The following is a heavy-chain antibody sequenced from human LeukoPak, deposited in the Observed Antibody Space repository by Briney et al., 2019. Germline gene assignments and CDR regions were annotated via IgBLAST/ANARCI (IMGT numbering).Heavy chain of an antibody. CDR2: IYYSGST. D-gene: IGHD2-2*01. J-gene: IGHJ5*02. V-gene: IGHV4-39*07. CDR3: ARVGQLLSNWFDP. Sequence: VRQPPGRGLEWIGSIYYSGSTYYNPSLKSRVTISVDTSKNQFSLKLSSVTAADTAVYYCARVGQLLSNWFDPWGQGTLVTVS.